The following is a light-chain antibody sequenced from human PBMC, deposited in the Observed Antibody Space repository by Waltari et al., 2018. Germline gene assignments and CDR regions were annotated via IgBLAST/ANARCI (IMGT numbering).Light chain of an antibody. CDR3: LLYMGSGIWV. V-gene: IGLV8-61*01. CDR1: SGSLPRPSY. CDR2: KTN. J-gene: IGLJ3*02. Sequence: QTVVTQEPSLSVSPGGPATLTCALNSGSLPRPSYATWYQQTPGQSPRTLVYKTNTRSSGVPDRFSVSSLGNKAALTITGAQADDESDYYCLLYMGSGIWVFGGGTKLTVL.